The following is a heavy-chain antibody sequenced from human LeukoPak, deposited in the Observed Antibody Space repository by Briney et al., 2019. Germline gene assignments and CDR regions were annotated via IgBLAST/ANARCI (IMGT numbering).Heavy chain of an antibody. CDR1: GVSISSSNSY. CDR2: ISHNEGT. V-gene: IGHV4-39*07. J-gene: IGHJ4*02. Sequence: PSETLSLTCTVSGVSISSSNSYWGWIRQPPGRGLEWIGEISHNEGTKYNPSLKSRVTISLDTSKNQFSLKLSSVTAADTAVYYCVRGQDRAKQGYWGQGTLVTVSS. D-gene: IGHD5-18*01. CDR3: VRGQDRAKQGY.